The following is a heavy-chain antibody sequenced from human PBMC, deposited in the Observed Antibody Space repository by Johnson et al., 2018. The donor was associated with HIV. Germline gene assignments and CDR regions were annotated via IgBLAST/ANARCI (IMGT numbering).Heavy chain of an antibody. D-gene: IGHD5-18*01. CDR1: GFTFSDYY. CDR3: ARARESVNSDGRNQDAFDI. V-gene: IGHV3-11*04. J-gene: IGHJ3*02. Sequence: QEQLVESGGGLVKPGGSLRLSCAASGFTFSDYYMSWIRQAPGKGLEWVSYISSSGSTIYYADSVKGRFTISRDNAKNSLYLQMNSLRAEDTAVYYCARARESVNSDGRNQDAFDIWGQGTMVTVSS. CDR2: ISSSGSTI.